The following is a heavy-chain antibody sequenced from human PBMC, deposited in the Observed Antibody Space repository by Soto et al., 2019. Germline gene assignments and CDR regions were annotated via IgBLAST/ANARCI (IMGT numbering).Heavy chain of an antibody. D-gene: IGHD2-15*01. V-gene: IGHV3-23*01. Sequence: GGSLRLSCAASGFTFSSYAMSWVRQAPGKGLEWVSAISGSGGSTYYADSVKGRFTISRDNSKNTLYLQMNSLRAEDKAVDYCAKDLETCSGGSCRPYYFDYWGQGTLVTVSS. CDR1: GFTFSSYA. CDR3: AKDLETCSGGSCRPYYFDY. J-gene: IGHJ4*02. CDR2: ISGSGGST.